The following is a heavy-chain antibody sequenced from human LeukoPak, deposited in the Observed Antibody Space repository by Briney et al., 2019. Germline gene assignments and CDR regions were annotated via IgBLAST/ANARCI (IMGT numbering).Heavy chain of an antibody. CDR1: GYSFTSYW. V-gene: IGHV5-51*01. D-gene: IGHD3-10*01. CDR2: IYPGDSDT. CDR3: ARLGYYGSGTRGNWFDP. J-gene: IGHJ5*02. Sequence: GESLKISCKGSGYSFTSYWIGWVRRMPGKGLEWMGVIYPGDSDTRYSPSFQGQVTISADKSINTAYLQWSSLKASDTAMYYCARLGYYGSGTRGNWFDPWGQGTLVTISS.